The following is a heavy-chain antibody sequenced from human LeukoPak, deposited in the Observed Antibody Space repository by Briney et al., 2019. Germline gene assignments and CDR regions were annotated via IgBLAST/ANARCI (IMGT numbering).Heavy chain of an antibody. D-gene: IGHD3-22*01. CDR1: GYTFTSYY. Sequence: GASVKVSCKASGYTFTSYYMHWVRQAPGRGLEWMGIINPSGGSTSYAQKFQGRVTMTRDMSTSTVYMELSSLRSEDTAVYYCARFHDSSGYYYGGSYFDYWGQGTLVTVSS. CDR2: INPSGGST. J-gene: IGHJ4*02. V-gene: IGHV1-46*01. CDR3: ARFHDSSGYYYGGSYFDY.